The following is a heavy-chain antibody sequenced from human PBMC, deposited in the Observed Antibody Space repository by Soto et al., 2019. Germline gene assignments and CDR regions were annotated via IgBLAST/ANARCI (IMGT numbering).Heavy chain of an antibody. D-gene: IGHD3-10*01. CDR3: AREYGSGSYYNYYYYGMDV. CDR1: GDCLSIWECY. Sequence: PSESLRLTCAVSGDCLSIWECYLRWFRPHPGTCMEWSGYIYYSGTTYYNPSLKSRVTISVDTSKNQLSLKLSSVTAADTAVYYCAREYGSGSYYNYYYYGMDVWGQGTTVTVSS. J-gene: IGHJ6*02. CDR2: IYYSGTT. V-gene: IGHV4-31*11.